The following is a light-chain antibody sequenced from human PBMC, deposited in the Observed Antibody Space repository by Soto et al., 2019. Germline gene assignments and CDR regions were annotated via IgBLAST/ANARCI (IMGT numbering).Light chain of an antibody. CDR1: SSDVGGYNY. CDR2: EVS. CDR3: NSYTSSSPYV. Sequence: QSVLTQPASVSGSPGQSITISCTGTSSDVGGYNYVSWYQQHPGKAPKLMIYEVSNRPSGVSNRFSGSQSGNTASLTISGLQAEEEADYYCNSYTSSSPYVFGTGTKLTVL. J-gene: IGLJ1*01. V-gene: IGLV2-14*01.